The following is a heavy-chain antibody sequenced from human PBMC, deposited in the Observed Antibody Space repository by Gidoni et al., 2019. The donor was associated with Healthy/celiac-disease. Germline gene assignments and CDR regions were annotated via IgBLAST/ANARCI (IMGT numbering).Heavy chain of an antibody. CDR3: ARGTPYYDILTGYYRGGWYFDL. D-gene: IGHD3-9*01. J-gene: IGHJ2*01. V-gene: IGHV3-48*03. CDR1: GFTFSSYD. Sequence: EVQLVESGGGLVQPGGSLRLPCAASGFTFSSYDMNWVRQAPGKGLEWVSCISSSGSTIYYADSVKGRFTISRDNAKNSLYLQMNSLRAEDTAVYYCARGTPYYDILTGYYRGGWYFDLWGRGTLVTVSS. CDR2: ISSSGSTI.